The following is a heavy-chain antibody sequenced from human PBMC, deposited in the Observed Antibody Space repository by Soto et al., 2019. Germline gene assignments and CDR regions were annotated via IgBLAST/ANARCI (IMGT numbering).Heavy chain of an antibody. CDR3: TRVFGSSWYQAFFDY. CDR2: TRNKANSYTT. CDR1: GFTFSDHY. V-gene: IGHV3-72*01. J-gene: IGHJ4*02. D-gene: IGHD6-13*01. Sequence: PGGSLRLSSAASGFTFSDHYMDWIRQAPGKGLEWVGRTRNKANSYTTEYAASVKGRFTISRDDSKNSLFLQMNSLKTEDTAVYYCTRVFGSSWYQAFFDYWGQGTLVTVSS.